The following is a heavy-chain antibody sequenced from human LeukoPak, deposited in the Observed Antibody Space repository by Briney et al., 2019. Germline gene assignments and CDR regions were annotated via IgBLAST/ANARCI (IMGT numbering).Heavy chain of an antibody. D-gene: IGHD3-10*01. CDR3: ARGGDDLVDY. V-gene: IGHV4-30-4*01. CDR1: GGSISSGDYY. Sequence: PSETLSLTCTVAGGSISSGDYYWSWIRQPPWKGLEWIGYIYYSGSTYYNPSLKSRVTISVDTSKNQFSLKLSSVTAADTAVYYCARGGDDLVDYWGQGTLVTVSS. CDR2: IYYSGST. J-gene: IGHJ4*02.